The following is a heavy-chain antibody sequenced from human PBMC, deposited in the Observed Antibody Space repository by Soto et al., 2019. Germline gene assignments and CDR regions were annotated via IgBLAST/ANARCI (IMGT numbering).Heavy chain of an antibody. CDR3: ARVNCSGGSCYSSGYYYYYMDV. CDR1: GYTFTSYG. Sequence: QVQLVQSGAEVKKPGASVKVSCKASGYTFTSYGISWVRQAPGQGLEWMGWISAYNGNTNYAQKLQGRVTITADKSTSTAYMELSSLRSEDTAVYYCARVNCSGGSCYSSGYYYYYMDVWGKGTTVTVSS. J-gene: IGHJ6*03. CDR2: ISAYNGNT. D-gene: IGHD2-15*01. V-gene: IGHV1-18*01.